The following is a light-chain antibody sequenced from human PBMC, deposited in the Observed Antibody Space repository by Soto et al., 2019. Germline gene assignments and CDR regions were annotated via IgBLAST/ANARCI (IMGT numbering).Light chain of an antibody. V-gene: IGLV2-14*01. J-gene: IGLJ1*01. Sequence: SGLTQPASVSGSPGQSITSSCTGTSRDVGGYNYVSWYQQHPGKAPKLMIYEVSNRPSGVSNRFSGSKSGNTASLTISGLQAEDEADYYCSSYTSSSTYVFGTGTKVTVL. CDR2: EVS. CDR1: SRDVGGYNY. CDR3: SSYTSSSTYV.